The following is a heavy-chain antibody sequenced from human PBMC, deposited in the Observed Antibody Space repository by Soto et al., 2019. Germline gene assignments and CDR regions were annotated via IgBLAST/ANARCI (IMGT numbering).Heavy chain of an antibody. D-gene: IGHD2-2*01. V-gene: IGHV1-69*01. CDR3: ARSQGSSTSLEIYYYYYYGMDV. CDR1: GGTFSSYA. Sequence: QVQLVQSGAEVKKPGSSVKVSCKACGGTFSSYAISWVRQAPGQGREWMGGIIPISGTANYAQKFQGRVTITADESTSTAYMELSSLRSEVTAVYYCARSQGSSTSLEIYYYYYYGMDVWGQGTTVTVSS. CDR2: IIPISGTA. J-gene: IGHJ6*02.